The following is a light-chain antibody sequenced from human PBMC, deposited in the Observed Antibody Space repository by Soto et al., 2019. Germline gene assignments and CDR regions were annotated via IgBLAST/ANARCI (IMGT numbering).Light chain of an antibody. CDR1: QSVNSN. Sequence: EMVMTQSPAILSVSPGESATLSCRASQSVNSNYLAWYQQHPGQPPRLLIYGISTRATGIPARFSGSGSGTEFSLTIRSLQSEDFAVYYCQQYSKWPITFGQGTKVDTK. CDR3: QQYSKWPIT. J-gene: IGKJ1*01. V-gene: IGKV3-15*01. CDR2: GIS.